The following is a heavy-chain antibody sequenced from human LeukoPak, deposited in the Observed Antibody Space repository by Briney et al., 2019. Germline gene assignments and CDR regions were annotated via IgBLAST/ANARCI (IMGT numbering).Heavy chain of an antibody. CDR1: GGSISSSSYY. J-gene: IGHJ4*02. V-gene: IGHV4-39*07. CDR3: ARPYYGSGSLNY. CDR2: IYYSGST. D-gene: IGHD3-10*01. Sequence: PSETLSLTCTVSGGSISSSSYYWGWIRQPPGKGLEWIGNIYYSGSTYYNPSLKSRVSISVDTSKNQFSLKLSSVTAADTAVYYCARPYYGSGSLNYWGQGTLVTVSS.